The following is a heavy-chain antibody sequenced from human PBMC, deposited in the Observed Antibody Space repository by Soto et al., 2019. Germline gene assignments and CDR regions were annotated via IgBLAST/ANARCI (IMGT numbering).Heavy chain of an antibody. D-gene: IGHD3-9*01. CDR3: ARLTNTPGYYYGMDV. CDR1: GGTISSSNW. CDR2: IYHSGST. J-gene: IGHJ6*02. Sequence: SETLSLTCAVSGGTISSSNWWSWVRQPPGKGLEWIGEIYHSGSTNYNPSLKSRVTISVDKSKNQFSLKLSSVTAADTAVYYCARLTNTPGYYYGMDVWGQGTTVTVSS. V-gene: IGHV4-4*02.